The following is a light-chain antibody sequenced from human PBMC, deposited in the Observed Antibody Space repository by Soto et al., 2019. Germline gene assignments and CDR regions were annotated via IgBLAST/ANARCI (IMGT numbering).Light chain of an antibody. J-gene: IGKJ5*01. CDR1: QGISSY. CDR3: QQYYRYPLA. V-gene: IGKV1-8*01. Sequence: AIRMTQSPSSFSASTGDRVTITCRASQGISSYLAWYQQKPGKAPKLLIYAASTLQSGVPSRFSGSGSGTDVTLTISCLQSEDFATYYCQQYYRYPLAFGQGTRLEIK. CDR2: AAS.